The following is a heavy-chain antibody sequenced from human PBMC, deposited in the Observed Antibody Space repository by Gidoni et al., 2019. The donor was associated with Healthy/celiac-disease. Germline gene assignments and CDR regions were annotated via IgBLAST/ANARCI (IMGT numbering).Heavy chain of an antibody. Sequence: QVQLQVSGPGLVQPSETLSLTCTVSGGSISSYYWSWIRQPPGKGLEWIGYIYYSGSTNYNPSLKRRVTISVDTSKNQFSLKLSSVTAADTAVYYCARRLYYYDSSGYAFDIWGQGTMVTVSS. J-gene: IGHJ3*02. CDR1: GGSISSYY. CDR3: ARRLYYYDSSGYAFDI. D-gene: IGHD3-22*01. CDR2: IYYSGST. V-gene: IGHV4-59*01.